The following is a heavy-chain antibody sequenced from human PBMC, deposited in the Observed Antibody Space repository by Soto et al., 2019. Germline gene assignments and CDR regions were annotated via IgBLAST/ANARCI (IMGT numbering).Heavy chain of an antibody. CDR3: ARDRTTSSTRRFDY. CDR1: GYIFTNYA. Sequence: QVQLVQSGAEVKKPGASVKVSCKASGYIFTNYAIHWVRQAPGQRLEWMGWISGADGNTRYSPKFQGSLTISTDTSASTAYMELSSLRSEDTAVFYCARDRTTSSTRRFDYWGQGTLVTVSS. J-gene: IGHJ4*02. V-gene: IGHV1-3*01. CDR2: ISGADGNT. D-gene: IGHD4-17*01.